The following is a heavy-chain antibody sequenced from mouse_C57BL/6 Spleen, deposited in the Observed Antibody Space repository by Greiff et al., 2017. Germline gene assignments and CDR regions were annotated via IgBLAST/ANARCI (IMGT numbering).Heavy chain of an antibody. CDR1: GFTFSSYA. CDR3: TITTAGYWYFDV. CDR2: ISSGGDYI. Sequence: EVKLVESGEGLVKPGGSLKLSCAASGFTFSSYAMSWVRQTPEKRLEWVAYISSGGDYIYYADTVKGRFTISRDNARNTLYLQMSSLKSEDTAMYYCTITTAGYWYFDVWGTGTTVTVSS. J-gene: IGHJ1*03. V-gene: IGHV5-9-1*02. D-gene: IGHD1-2*01.